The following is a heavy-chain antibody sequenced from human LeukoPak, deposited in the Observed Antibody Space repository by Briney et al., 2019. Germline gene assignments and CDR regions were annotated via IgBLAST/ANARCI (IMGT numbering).Heavy chain of an antibody. V-gene: IGHV3-20*04. CDR1: GFTFDDYG. CDR2: INWNGGST. Sequence: GGSLRLSXAASGFTFDDYGMSWVRQAPGKGLEWVSGINWNGGSTGYADSVKGRFTISRDNAKNSLDLQMNSLRAEDTALYYCAREVTGERIFDYWGQGTLVTVSS. D-gene: IGHD1-1*01. CDR3: AREVTGERIFDY. J-gene: IGHJ4*02.